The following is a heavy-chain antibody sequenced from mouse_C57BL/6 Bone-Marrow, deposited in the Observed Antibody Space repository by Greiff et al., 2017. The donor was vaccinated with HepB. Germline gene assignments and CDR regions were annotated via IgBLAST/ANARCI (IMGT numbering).Heavy chain of an antibody. V-gene: IGHV1-82*01. CDR1: GYEFSSSW. Sequence: VQLQQSGPELVKPGASVKISCKASGYEFSSSWMNWVKQRPGKGLEWIGRIYPGDGDTNYNGKFKGKATLTADKSSSTAYMQLSSLTSEDSAVYFCARYPYVDYAMDYWGQGTSVTVSS. D-gene: IGHD2-12*01. CDR3: ARYPYVDYAMDY. CDR2: IYPGDGDT. J-gene: IGHJ4*01.